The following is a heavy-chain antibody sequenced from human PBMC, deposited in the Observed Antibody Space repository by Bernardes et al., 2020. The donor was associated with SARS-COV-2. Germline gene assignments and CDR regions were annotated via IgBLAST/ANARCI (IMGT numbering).Heavy chain of an antibody. V-gene: IGHV1-18*01. CDR3: ARDRPRRVPAVYFDY. D-gene: IGHD2-2*01. Sequence: ASVKVSCKASGYTFTSYGISWVRQAPGQGLEWMGWISAYNGNTNYAQKLQGRVTMTTDTSTSTAYMELRSLRSDDTAVYYCARDRPRRVPAVYFDYWGQGTLVTVSS. CDR1: GYTFTSYG. CDR2: ISAYNGNT. J-gene: IGHJ4*02.